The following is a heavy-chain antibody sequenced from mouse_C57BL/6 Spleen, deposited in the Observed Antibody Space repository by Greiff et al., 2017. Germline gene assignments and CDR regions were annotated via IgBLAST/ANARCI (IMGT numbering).Heavy chain of an antibody. D-gene: IGHD1-1*01. J-gene: IGHJ4*01. CDR2: IWGDGST. CDR3: ASGLLRVTYYAMDY. Sequence: VKLMESGPGLVAPSQSLSITCTVSGFSLTSYGVSWVRQPPGKGLEWLGVIWGDGSTNYHSALISRLSISKDNSKSQVFLKLNSLQTDDTATYYCASGLLRVTYYAMDYWGQGTSVTVSS. V-gene: IGHV2-3*01. CDR1: GFSLTSYG.